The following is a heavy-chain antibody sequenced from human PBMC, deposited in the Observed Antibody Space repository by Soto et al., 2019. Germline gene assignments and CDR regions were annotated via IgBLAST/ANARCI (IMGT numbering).Heavy chain of an antibody. CDR3: ASVTMMGPFDP. Sequence: QVQLQESGPGLVKPSGTLSLTCAVSGGSISSSNWWSWVRQPPGKGLEWIGEIYHSGSTNYNPSLKGRVTISVDKSKHPFSLTLSSVTAADTAVYHCASVTMMGPFDPWGQGTLVTVSS. V-gene: IGHV4-4*02. J-gene: IGHJ5*02. CDR2: IYHSGST. CDR1: GGSISSSNW. D-gene: IGHD3-22*01.